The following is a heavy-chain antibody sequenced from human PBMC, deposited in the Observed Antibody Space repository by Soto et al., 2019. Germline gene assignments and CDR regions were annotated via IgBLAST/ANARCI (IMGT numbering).Heavy chain of an antibody. CDR2: IWYDGRNK. CDR3: ARGGLQSFYLPPDF. Sequence: GGSLRLSCVASEFAFNTYAIHWVRQAPGQGLEWVAVIWYDGRNKYYAESVKGRFTISRDNSENTVSLQMNSLRPDDTAIYHCARGGLQSFYLPPDFWGRGTLVTVS. J-gene: IGHJ4*02. V-gene: IGHV3-33*01. CDR1: EFAFNTYA. D-gene: IGHD4-4*01.